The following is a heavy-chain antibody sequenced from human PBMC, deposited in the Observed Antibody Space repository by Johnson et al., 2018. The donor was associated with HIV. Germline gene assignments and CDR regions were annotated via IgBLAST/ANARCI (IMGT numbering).Heavy chain of an antibody. Sequence: QVQLVESGGGVVQPGRSMKLSCAASGLNFSDFSMHWVRQAPGEGLEWVAVLSSDGGAEYYAASVKGRFTISRDNSNNTLYLQMSSLRVEDTAVYVCARGRISMTVVDLRGGGFDIWGQGTKVTVSS. CDR3: ARGRISMTVVDLRGGGFDI. J-gene: IGHJ3*02. V-gene: IGHV3-30-3*01. D-gene: IGHD3-22*01. CDR2: LSSDGGAE. CDR1: GLNFSDFS.